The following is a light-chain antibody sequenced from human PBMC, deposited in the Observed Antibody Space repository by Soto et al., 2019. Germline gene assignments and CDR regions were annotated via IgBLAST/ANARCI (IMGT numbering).Light chain of an antibody. CDR2: GAS. V-gene: IGKV3-15*01. CDR1: QSVSSN. J-gene: IGKJ2*01. Sequence: EIVMTQSPANLSVSPGERATLSCRASQSVSSNLAWYQQKPGQGPRLLIYGASTRATGIPARFSGSGSGTEFTLTISSLQSEDFAVYYCQRYNKWPPYTFGQGTKVEI. CDR3: QRYNKWPPYT.